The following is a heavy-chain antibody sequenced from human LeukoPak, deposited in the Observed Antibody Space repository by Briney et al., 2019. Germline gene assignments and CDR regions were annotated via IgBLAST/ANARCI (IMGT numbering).Heavy chain of an antibody. CDR2: ISSTTSYI. D-gene: IGHD1-7*01. V-gene: IGHV3-21*01. CDR1: GFTFSSYS. Sequence: GGSLRLSCAASGFTFSSYSMNWVRQAPGKGLEWVSSISSTTSYIYYADSVKGRFTISRDNARNSLYLQMNSLRAEDTAVYYCARDSPSENYSNYWGQGTLVTVSS. CDR3: ARDSPSENYSNY. J-gene: IGHJ4*02.